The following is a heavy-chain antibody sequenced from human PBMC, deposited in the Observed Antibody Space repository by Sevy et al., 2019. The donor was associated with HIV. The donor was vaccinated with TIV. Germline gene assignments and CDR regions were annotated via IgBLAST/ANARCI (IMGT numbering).Heavy chain of an antibody. V-gene: IGHV4-59*01. Sequence: SETLSLTCTASGGSISSYYWSWVRQPPGKGLEWIGYIYYSGSTNYNPSLESRVTISVDTSKNQFSLRLSSVTAADTAVYYCARDATPNDGYYYYGLDVWGQGTTVTVSS. D-gene: IGHD1-1*01. CDR3: ARDATPNDGYYYYGLDV. CDR1: GGSISSYY. CDR2: IYYSGST. J-gene: IGHJ6*02.